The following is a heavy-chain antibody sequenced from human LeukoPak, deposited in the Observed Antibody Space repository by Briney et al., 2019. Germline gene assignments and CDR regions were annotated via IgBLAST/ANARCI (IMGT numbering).Heavy chain of an antibody. CDR3: AREKLGGPYDSGWYKDY. CDR2: VFYSGST. J-gene: IGHJ4*02. Sequence: SETLSLTCTVSGGSISSSSYYWGWIRQPPGKGLEWIGSVFYSGSTFYNPSLKSRVTISVGTSKNQFSLKLTSVTAADMAVYYCAREKLGGPYDSGWYKDYWGQGTLVTVSS. D-gene: IGHD6-19*01. CDR1: GGSISSSSYY. V-gene: IGHV4-39*07.